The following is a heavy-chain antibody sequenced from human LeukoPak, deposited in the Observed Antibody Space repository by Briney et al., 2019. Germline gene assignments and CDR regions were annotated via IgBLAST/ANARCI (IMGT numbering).Heavy chain of an antibody. D-gene: IGHD4-11*01. V-gene: IGHV3-7*01. J-gene: IGHJ4*02. CDR2: IKQDGSEK. Sequence: GGSLRLSCAASGFTFRNYLMNWVRQAPGRGLEWVATIKQDGSEKYYVESVRGRFTISRDNAEHSVYLQMNSLRAEDTAVYYCARDGYDYSLFYIDYWGQGTLVTVSS. CDR3: ARDGYDYSLFYIDY. CDR1: GFTFRNYL.